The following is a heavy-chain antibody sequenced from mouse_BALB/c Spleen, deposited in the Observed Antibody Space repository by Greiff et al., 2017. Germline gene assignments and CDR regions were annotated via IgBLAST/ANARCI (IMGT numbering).Heavy chain of an antibody. D-gene: IGHD2-10*02. CDR3: ARLGYGNYGDPYAMDY. V-gene: IGHV1-9*01. J-gene: IGHJ4*01. Sequence: VQLQQSGAELMKPGASVKISCKATGYTFSSYWIEWVKQRPGHGLEWIGEILPGSGSTNYNEKFKGKATFTADTSSNTAYMQLSSLTSEDSAVYYCARLGYGNYGDPYAMDYWGQGTSVTVSS. CDR1: GYTFSSYW. CDR2: ILPGSGST.